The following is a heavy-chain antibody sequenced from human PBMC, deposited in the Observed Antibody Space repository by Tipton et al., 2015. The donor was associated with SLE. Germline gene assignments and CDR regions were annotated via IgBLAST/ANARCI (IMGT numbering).Heavy chain of an antibody. D-gene: IGHD6-13*01. Sequence: GSLRLSCAASGFTVSSNYMSWVRQAPGKGLEWVSVIYSGGSTYYADSVKGRFTISRDNSKNTLYLQMNSLRAEDTAVYYCAQCWGGSSCLDWGQGTTVTVSS. CDR3: AQCWGGSSCLD. J-gene: IGHJ6*02. V-gene: IGHV3-53*01. CDR1: GFTVSSNY. CDR2: IYSGGST.